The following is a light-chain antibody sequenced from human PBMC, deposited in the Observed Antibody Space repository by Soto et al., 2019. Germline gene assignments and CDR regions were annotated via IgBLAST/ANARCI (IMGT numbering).Light chain of an antibody. J-gene: IGKJ1*01. CDR2: DAS. CDR3: QQYNNWPRT. Sequence: EIVMTQSEATLSVSPWERATLSCRSSQSVYSNLAWYQQKPGQAPRLLIFDASTRATGIPARFSGSGSGTEFTLTISSLQSEDFAVYYCQQYNNWPRTFGQGTKVDIK. CDR1: QSVYSN. V-gene: IGKV3-15*01.